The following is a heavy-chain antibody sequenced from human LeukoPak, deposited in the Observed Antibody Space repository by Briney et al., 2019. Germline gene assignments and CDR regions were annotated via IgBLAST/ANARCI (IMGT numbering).Heavy chain of an antibody. CDR1: GFTFSSYA. CDR2: IYSGGTT. V-gene: IGHV3-23*03. J-gene: IGHJ4*02. D-gene: IGHD2-15*01. CDR3: AKVVVGYCTGGSCYFDY. Sequence: GSLRLSCAASGFTFSSYAMSWVRQAPGKGLEWVSIIYSGGTTYYADSVKGRFTISRDNSKNTLDLQVDSLRAEDTAVYYCAKVVVGYCTGGSCYFDYWGQGTLVTVSS.